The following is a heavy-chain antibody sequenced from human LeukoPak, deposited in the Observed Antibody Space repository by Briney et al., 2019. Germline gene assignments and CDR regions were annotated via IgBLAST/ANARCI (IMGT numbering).Heavy chain of an antibody. CDR2: IKQDGSEK. V-gene: IGHV3-7*01. J-gene: IGHJ6*03. CDR1: GFTFSSYW. Sequence: RPGGSLRLSCAASGFTFSSYWMSWVRQAPGKGLEWVANIKQDGSEKYYVDSVKGRFTISRDNAKNSLYLQMNSLRAEDTAVYYCARSSRDGYNLIDYMDVWGKGTTVTVSS. CDR3: ARSSRDGYNLIDYMDV. D-gene: IGHD5-24*01.